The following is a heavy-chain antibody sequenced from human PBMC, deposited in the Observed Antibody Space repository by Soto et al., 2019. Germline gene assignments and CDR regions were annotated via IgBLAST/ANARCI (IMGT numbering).Heavy chain of an antibody. CDR3: ARHRTFGYPLDS. Sequence: HPGGSLRLSCAASGEFTVSTSFMGWVRQAPGKGLEWVSTFCSDGTTYYADPVTGRFTISRDNSKSTLYLQMNNLEVEDTAVYYCARHRTFGYPLDSWGQGNLVTVSS. CDR2: FCSDGTT. D-gene: IGHD3-22*01. V-gene: IGHV3-53*01. CDR1: GEFTVSTSF. J-gene: IGHJ4*02.